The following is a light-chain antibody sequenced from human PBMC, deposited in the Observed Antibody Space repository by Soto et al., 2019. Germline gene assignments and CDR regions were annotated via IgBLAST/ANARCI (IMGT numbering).Light chain of an antibody. Sequence: EVVLTQSPGTQSLSPGERATLSCRASQSLSSSFLAWYQQAPGQAPRLLIYGASSRATGIPDRFSGSGSGTDFTLTISRLEPEDFAVYYCQQFNYSPWTFGQGTKVDIK. J-gene: IGKJ1*01. CDR1: QSLSSSF. V-gene: IGKV3-20*01. CDR2: GAS. CDR3: QQFNYSPWT.